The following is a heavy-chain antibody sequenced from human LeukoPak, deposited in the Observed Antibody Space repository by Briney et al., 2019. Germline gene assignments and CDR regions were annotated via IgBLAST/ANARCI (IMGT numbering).Heavy chain of an antibody. CDR3: ARQGGSPNYGMDV. J-gene: IGHJ6*02. Sequence: SETLSLTCTVSGGSISSGGYYWSWIRQHPGKGLEWIGYIYYSGSTNHNPSLKSRVTISVDTSKNQFSLKLSSVTAADTAVYYCARQGGSPNYGMDVWGQGTTVTVSS. CDR1: GGSISSGGYY. V-gene: IGHV4-61*08. CDR2: IYYSGST. D-gene: IGHD1-26*01.